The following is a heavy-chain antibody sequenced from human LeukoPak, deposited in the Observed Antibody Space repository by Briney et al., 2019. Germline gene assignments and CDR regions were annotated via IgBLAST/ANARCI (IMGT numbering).Heavy chain of an antibody. CDR3: ARSQPYYGSGVPYYFDY. J-gene: IGHJ4*02. V-gene: IGHV4-31*03. D-gene: IGHD3-10*01. CDR2: IYYSGST. Sequence: PSQTLSLTCTVSGGSISSGGYYWSWIPQHPGKGLEWIGYIYYSGSTYYNPSLKSRVTISVDTSKNQFSLKLSSVTAADTAVYYCARSQPYYGSGVPYYFDYWGQGTLVTVSS. CDR1: GGSISSGGYY.